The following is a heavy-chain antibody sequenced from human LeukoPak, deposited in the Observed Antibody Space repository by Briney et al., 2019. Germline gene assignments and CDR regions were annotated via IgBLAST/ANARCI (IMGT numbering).Heavy chain of an antibody. D-gene: IGHD4-11*01. CDR3: ARDFAVTTQKYYYYYGMDV. J-gene: IGHJ6*02. Sequence: ASVKVSCKASGYTFTSYGISWVRQAPGQGLEWMGWINSNNGNTNYEQKFQGRVTMTTDTSTSTAYMELRSLRSDDTAVYYCARDFAVTTQKYYYYYGMDVRGQGTTVTVSS. V-gene: IGHV1-18*01. CDR2: INSNNGNT. CDR1: GYTFTSYG.